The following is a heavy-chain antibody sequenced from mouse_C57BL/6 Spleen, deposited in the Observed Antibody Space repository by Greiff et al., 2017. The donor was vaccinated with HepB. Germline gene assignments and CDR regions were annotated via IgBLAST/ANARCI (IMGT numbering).Heavy chain of an antibody. Sequence: QVQLQQPGAELVRPGTSVKLSCKASGYTFTSYWMHWVKQRPGQGLEWIGVIDPSDSYTNYYQKFKGKATLTVDTSSSTAYMQLSSLTSEDSAVYYCARRRVTTVYFDYWGQGTTLTVSS. D-gene: IGHD1-1*01. V-gene: IGHV1-59*01. J-gene: IGHJ2*01. CDR1: GYTFTSYW. CDR3: ARRRVTTVYFDY. CDR2: IDPSDSYT.